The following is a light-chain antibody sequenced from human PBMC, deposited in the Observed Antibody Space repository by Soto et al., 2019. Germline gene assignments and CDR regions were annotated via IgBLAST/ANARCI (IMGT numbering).Light chain of an antibody. CDR3: CSYAGRVYWV. J-gene: IGLJ3*02. CDR2: NVN. CDR1: SSDVGSYDF. Sequence: QSALIQPPSVSASPGQSVTFSCAGTSSDVGSYDFVSWCQHYPGPVPKPMIYNVNPRPSGVPNRFSGSKSGNTASLTISGLQTEDEADYYCCSYAGRVYWVFGGGTKVTVL. V-gene: IGLV2-11*01.